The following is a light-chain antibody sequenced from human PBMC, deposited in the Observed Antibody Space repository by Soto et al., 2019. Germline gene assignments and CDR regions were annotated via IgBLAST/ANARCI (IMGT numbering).Light chain of an antibody. CDR3: SSYAGNNDV. J-gene: IGLJ1*01. CDR1: NSDVGNYNY. V-gene: IGLV2-14*01. Sequence: QSVLTQPASVSGSPGQSITISCTGTNSDVGNYNYVSWYQQHPGKAPKLMIYGVSNRPSGVSNRFSGSKSGDTASLTISGLQAEDEADYHCSSYAGNNDVFGTGTKVTVL. CDR2: GVS.